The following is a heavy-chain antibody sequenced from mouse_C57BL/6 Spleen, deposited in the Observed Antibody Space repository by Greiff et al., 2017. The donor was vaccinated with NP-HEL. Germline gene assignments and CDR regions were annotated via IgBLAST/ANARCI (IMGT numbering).Heavy chain of an antibody. D-gene: IGHD1-1*01. V-gene: IGHV1-26*01. CDR1: GYTFTDYY. Sequence: EVQLQQSGPELVKPGASVKISCKASGYTFTDYYMNWVKQSHGKSLEWIGDINPYNGGTSYNQKFKGKATLTVDKSSSTAYMELRSLTSEDSAVYYCARNYGSSYDWYFEGWGTGTTVTVSS. CDR2: INPYNGGT. CDR3: ARNYGSSYDWYFEG. J-gene: IGHJ1*03.